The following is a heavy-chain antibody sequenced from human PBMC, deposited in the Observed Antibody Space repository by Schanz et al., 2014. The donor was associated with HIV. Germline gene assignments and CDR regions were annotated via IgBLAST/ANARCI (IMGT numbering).Heavy chain of an antibody. J-gene: IGHJ4*02. CDR1: GYTFTSYD. CDR3: ARGLGRCGGDCRGSPLDY. V-gene: IGHV1-8*02. Sequence: QVQLVQSGAEVKKPGASVKVSCKASGYTFTSYDINWVRQATGQGLEWMGWVNPKSGNTGYAQKFQGRVTMPRNTSISPAYMELRNLRANDTAVYYCARGLGRCGGDCRGSPLDYWGQGTLVVVSS. CDR2: VNPKSGNT. D-gene: IGHD2-21*02.